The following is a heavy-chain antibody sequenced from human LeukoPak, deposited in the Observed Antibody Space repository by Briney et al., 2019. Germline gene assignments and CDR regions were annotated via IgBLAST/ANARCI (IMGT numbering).Heavy chain of an antibody. CDR1: GFTFSSYG. J-gene: IGHJ4*02. CDR2: IWYDGSNK. D-gene: IGHD2-2*01. V-gene: IGHV3-33*01. Sequence: GGSRRLSCATSGFTFSSYGMHWVRQAPGKGLEWVGLIWYDGSNKYYADSVKGRFTISRDNSNNTLYLQMNSLRAEDTAVYYCARVSCSSTSCSLPYYWGQGTLVTVSS. CDR3: ARVSCSSTSCSLPYY.